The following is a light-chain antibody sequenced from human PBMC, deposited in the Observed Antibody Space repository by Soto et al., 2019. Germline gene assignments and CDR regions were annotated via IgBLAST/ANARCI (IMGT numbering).Light chain of an antibody. V-gene: IGKV3-20*01. Sequence: EIVLTQSPGTLSLSPGERATLSCRASQSVSSNYLAWYQQKPGQTLRLLIYGASNRATGIPDRFSGSGSGTDFTLTISRLEPEDFAVYYCQQYGNSLLYTFGQGIKLEIK. CDR1: QSVSSNY. J-gene: IGKJ2*01. CDR3: QQYGNSLLYT. CDR2: GAS.